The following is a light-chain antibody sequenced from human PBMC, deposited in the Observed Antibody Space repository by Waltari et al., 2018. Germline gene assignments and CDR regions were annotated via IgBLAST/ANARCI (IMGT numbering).Light chain of an antibody. J-gene: IGKJ4*01. CDR3: HQYSSSPLT. CDR1: QSISSW. CDR2: ATS. V-gene: IGKV1-5*03. Sequence: DIQMIQSPSTLSASVVDRVTITCRASQSISSWLGWYQQKPGKAPKLLIFATSTLQSEVPSRFSGSGSGTEFTLTISDLQPDDFATYYCHQYSSSPLTFGGGTKVEIK.